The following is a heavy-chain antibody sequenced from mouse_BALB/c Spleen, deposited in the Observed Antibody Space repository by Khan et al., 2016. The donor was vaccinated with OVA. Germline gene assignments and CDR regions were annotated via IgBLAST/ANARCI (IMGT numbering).Heavy chain of an antibody. J-gene: IGHJ4*01. CDR3: ARGAGTTYGMHY. CDR1: GYTFSSYW. V-gene: IGHV1-9*01. D-gene: IGHD4-1*01. Sequence: QVQLQQSGAELMKPGASVKISCKATGYTFSSYWIEWVKQRPGHGLEWIGEILPGRSYNNFNEKFKGKATITADTSSNIAYMQFTSLTSEDSAVYYCARGAGTTYGMHYWVRGASVTVSS. CDR2: ILPGRSYN.